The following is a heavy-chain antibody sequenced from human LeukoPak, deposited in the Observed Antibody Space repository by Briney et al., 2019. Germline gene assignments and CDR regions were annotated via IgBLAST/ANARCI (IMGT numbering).Heavy chain of an antibody. CDR3: ASDRPPSL. V-gene: IGHV3-66*01. CDR2: ISTDGST. CDR1: GITVSSNY. J-gene: IGHJ4*02. Sequence: GGSLRLSCAASGITVSSNYMSWVRQAPGKGLEWVSFISTDGSTYYADSVKGRFTISRDKSKNTLSLQMNSLRADDTAVYHCASDRPPSLWGQGTLVTVSS.